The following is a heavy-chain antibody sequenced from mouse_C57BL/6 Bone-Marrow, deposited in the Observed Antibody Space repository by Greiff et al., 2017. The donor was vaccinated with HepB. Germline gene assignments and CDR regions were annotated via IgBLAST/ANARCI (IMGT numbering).Heavy chain of an antibody. Sequence: QVQLQQPGAELVKPGASVKMSCKASGYTFTSYWITWVKQRPGQGLEWIGDIYPGSGSTNYNEKFKSKATLTVDTSSSTAYMQLSSLTSEDSAVYYCARSLSTTVVATVDYWGQGTTLTVSS. V-gene: IGHV1-55*01. CDR2: IYPGSGST. CDR3: ARSLSTTVVATVDY. J-gene: IGHJ2*01. CDR1: GYTFTSYW. D-gene: IGHD1-1*01.